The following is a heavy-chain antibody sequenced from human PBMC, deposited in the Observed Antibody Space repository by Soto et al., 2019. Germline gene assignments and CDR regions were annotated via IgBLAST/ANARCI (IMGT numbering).Heavy chain of an antibody. V-gene: IGHV4-31*03. CDR3: ARDRFNWNSPGGADAFDI. CDR1: GGSISSGGYY. D-gene: IGHD1-7*01. CDR2: IYYSGST. J-gene: IGHJ3*02. Sequence: KPSETLSLTCTVSGGSISSGGYYWSWIRQHPGKGLEWIGYIYYSGSTYYNPSLKSRVTISVDTSKNQFSLKLSSVTAADTAVYYCARDRFNWNSPGGADAFDIWGQGTMVTVSS.